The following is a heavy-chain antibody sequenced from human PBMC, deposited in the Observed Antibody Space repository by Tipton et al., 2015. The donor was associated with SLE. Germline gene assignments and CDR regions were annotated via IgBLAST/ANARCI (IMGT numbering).Heavy chain of an antibody. CDR2: ISYDGTNK. D-gene: IGHD3-3*01. V-gene: IGHV3-30*04. Sequence: SGFTFSSYAMHWVRQAPGKGLDWVAVISYDGTNKNYGDSVKGRFTLSRDNSKNTLYLQMNTLRAEDTAVYYCARDSADFWSGYYGYYYYMDVWGKGTTVTVSS. CDR1: GFTFSSYA. CDR3: ARDSADFWSGYYGYYYYMDV. J-gene: IGHJ6*03.